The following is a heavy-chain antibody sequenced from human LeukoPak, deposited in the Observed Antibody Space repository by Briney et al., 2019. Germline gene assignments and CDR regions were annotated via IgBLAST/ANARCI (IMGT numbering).Heavy chain of an antibody. J-gene: IGHJ4*02. CDR1: GFTFSSYG. Sequence: PGGSLRLSCAASGFTFSSYGMSWVRQPPGKGLEWIGSIYYSGSTYYNPSLKSRVTISVDTSKNQFSLKLSSVTAADTAVYYCARGSSGWRGGFDYWGQGTLVTVS. CDR2: IYYSGST. V-gene: IGHV4-38-2*01. CDR3: ARGSSGWRGGFDY. D-gene: IGHD6-19*01.